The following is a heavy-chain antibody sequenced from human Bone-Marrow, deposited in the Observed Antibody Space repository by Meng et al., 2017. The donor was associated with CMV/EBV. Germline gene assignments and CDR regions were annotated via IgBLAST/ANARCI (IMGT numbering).Heavy chain of an antibody. CDR2: IYYSGST. D-gene: IGHD6-19*01. J-gene: IGHJ4*02. CDR1: GGSISSYY. CDR3: ARGGYSSGWYLGEVDY. V-gene: IGHV4-59*01. Sequence: ESLKISCTVSGGSISSYYWSWIRQPPGKGLEWIGYIYYSGSTNYNPSLKSRVTISVDTSKNQFSLKLRSVTTADTAVYYCARGGYSSGWYLGEVDYWGQGTLVTVSS.